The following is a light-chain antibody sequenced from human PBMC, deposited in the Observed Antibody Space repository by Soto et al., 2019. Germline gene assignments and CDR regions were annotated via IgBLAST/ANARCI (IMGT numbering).Light chain of an antibody. Sequence: DIQMTQSPSSVSASVGDRVTITCRARQGINNWVVWYQQKPGKAPKILIYAASTLQSGVTSRFSGRGSGIDFTLTISSLQPEDFATFYCQQADSFPYTFGQGPQLEIK. V-gene: IGKV1-12*01. CDR2: AAS. J-gene: IGKJ2*01. CDR1: QGINNW. CDR3: QQADSFPYT.